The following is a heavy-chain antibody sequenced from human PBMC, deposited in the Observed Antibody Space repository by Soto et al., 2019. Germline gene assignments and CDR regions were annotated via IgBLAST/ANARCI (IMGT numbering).Heavy chain of an antibody. J-gene: IGHJ4*02. CDR2: IYSSGST. Sequence: QVQLQESGPGLVKPSETLSLTCTVSGGSITSYYWNWIRQPPGKGLEWIGYIYSSGSTNYNPSLRGRVSMSLDTPNNQVSLNVTSVTAADTAVYYCAATPRYWGQGRLVTVSS. CDR3: AATPRY. V-gene: IGHV4-4*08. D-gene: IGHD2-15*01. CDR1: GGSITSYY.